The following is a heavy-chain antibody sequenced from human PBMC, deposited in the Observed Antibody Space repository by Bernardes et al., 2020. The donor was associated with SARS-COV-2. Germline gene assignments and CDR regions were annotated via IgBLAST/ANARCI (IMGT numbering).Heavy chain of an antibody. CDR1: AVTVKNYA. CDR3: AGTKVVTPRLFDY. J-gene: IGHJ4*02. V-gene: IGHV3-23*01. CDR2: ISGTGYTT. D-gene: IGHD2-21*02. Sequence: VGSLSLSFAVSAVTVKNYAMSWVRQAPGKGLEWVSGISGTGYTTYYADSVKGRFTISRDSSKTTLYLQMNSLRAEDTAVYYCAGTKVVTPRLFDYWGQGTLVSVSS.